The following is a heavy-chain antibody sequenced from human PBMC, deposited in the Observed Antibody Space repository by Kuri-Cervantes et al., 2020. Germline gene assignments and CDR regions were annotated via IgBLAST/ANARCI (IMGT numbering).Heavy chain of an antibody. Sequence: GESLKISCVGSGITLSNAWMSWVRQAPGKGLEWVGRIKRKTDGGTTDYAAPVKGRFTISRDDSKNTLYLQMNSLKTEDTAVYYCTTSPPYVIWGQGTMVTVSS. J-gene: IGHJ3*02. CDR1: GITLSNAW. CDR3: TTSPPYVI. CDR2: IKRKTDGGTT. D-gene: IGHD3-16*01. V-gene: IGHV3-15*01.